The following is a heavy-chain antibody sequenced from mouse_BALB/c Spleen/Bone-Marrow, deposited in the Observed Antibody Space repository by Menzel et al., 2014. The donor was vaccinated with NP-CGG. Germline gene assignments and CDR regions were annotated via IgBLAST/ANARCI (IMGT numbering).Heavy chain of an antibody. CDR2: IYPGDGDT. CDR1: GYAFSSSW. Sequence: VQLQQSGPELVKPGASVKISCRASGYAFSSSWMNWVKQRHGKGLEWIGRIYPGDGDTYYNGKFKGKATLTADKTSSTAYRQLSSLTSVDAAVYFCARTYGSSYFVYWGQGALVTVAA. CDR3: ARTYGSSYFVY. D-gene: IGHD1-1*01. J-gene: IGHJ3*01. V-gene: IGHV1-82*01.